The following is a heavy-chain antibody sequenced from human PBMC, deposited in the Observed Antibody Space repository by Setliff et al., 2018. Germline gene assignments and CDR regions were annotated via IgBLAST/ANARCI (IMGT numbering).Heavy chain of an antibody. CDR2: ISTYNVNT. J-gene: IGHJ6*03. CDR1: SYTFSSYG. D-gene: IGHD6-13*01. V-gene: IGHV1-18*01. Sequence: GASVKVSCKASSYTFSSYGISWVRQAPGQGLEWMGWISTYNVNTTYAQKLQDRVTMTTDTSTSTAYMELRSLRSDDTAVYYCARGGGAPYSLAPYYHMDVWGKGTTVTVSS. CDR3: ARGGGAPYSLAPYYHMDV.